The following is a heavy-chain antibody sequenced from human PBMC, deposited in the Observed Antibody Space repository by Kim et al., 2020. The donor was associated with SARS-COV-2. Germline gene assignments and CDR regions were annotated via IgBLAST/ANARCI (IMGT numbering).Heavy chain of an antibody. Sequence: GYARKFQCRVTVTRDTSRRPADMELRNLRYEDTAVYYCARTTSGWPNSFDSWGQGTLVTVSS. CDR3: ARTTSGWPNSFDS. J-gene: IGHJ5*01. D-gene: IGHD6-19*01. V-gene: IGHV1-8*01.